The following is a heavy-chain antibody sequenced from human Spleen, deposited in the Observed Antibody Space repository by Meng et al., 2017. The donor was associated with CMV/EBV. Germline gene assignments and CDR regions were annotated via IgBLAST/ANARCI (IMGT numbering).Heavy chain of an antibody. J-gene: IGHJ6*02. CDR3: ARMTPHQSYYGLDV. CDR1: GGSFSGYY. D-gene: IGHD2-15*01. CDR2: INHSGST. V-gene: IGHV4-34*01. Sequence: GSLRLSCAVYGGSFSGYYWSWIRQPPGKGLEWIGEINHSGSTNYNPSLKSRVTISVDTSKNQFSLQVTSVTAADTAMYYCARMTPHQSYYGLDVWGLGATVTVSS.